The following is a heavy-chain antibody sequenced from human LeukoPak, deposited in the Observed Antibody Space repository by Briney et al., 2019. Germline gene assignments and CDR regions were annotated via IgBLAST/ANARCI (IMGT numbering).Heavy chain of an antibody. Sequence: GGSLRLSCAASGFTVSSNYMSWVRQAPGKGLEWVSGISWNSGSIGYADSVKGRFTISRDNAKNSLYLQMNSLRAEDTALYYCAKDGWDYYGSGTYSYYFDYWGQGTLVTVSS. J-gene: IGHJ4*02. CDR1: GFTVSSNY. V-gene: IGHV3-9*01. D-gene: IGHD3-10*01. CDR3: AKDGWDYYGSGTYSYYFDY. CDR2: ISWNSGSI.